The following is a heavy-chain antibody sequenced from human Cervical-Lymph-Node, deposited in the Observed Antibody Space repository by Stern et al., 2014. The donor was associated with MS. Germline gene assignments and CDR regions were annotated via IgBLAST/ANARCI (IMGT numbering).Heavy chain of an antibody. CDR1: GFSLSTNGGG. D-gene: IGHD1-26*01. J-gene: IGHJ4*02. CDR3: AHITAYSWTYPPSY. Sequence: QVTLRESGPTLVNPTQTLTLTCTFSGFSLSTNGGGVGWIRQPPGKALEWRALIYWDDDKRYSPSLKSRLTITKDTSKNQVVLTMTYMDPVDTATYYCAHITAYSWTYPPSYWGQGTLVTVSS. CDR2: IYWDDDK. V-gene: IGHV2-5*02.